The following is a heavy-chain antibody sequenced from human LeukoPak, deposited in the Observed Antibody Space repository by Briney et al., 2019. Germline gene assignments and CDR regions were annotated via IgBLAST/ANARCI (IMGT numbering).Heavy chain of an antibody. CDR1: GYTFTSYY. CDR2: INPSGGST. J-gene: IGHJ5*02. V-gene: IGHV1-46*01. CDR3: ARDLCCSGGSCYSFDP. D-gene: IGHD2-15*01. Sequence: ASVKVSCKASGYTFTSYYMHWVRQAPGQGLEWMGIINPSGGSTSYAQKFQGRVTMTRDTSTSTVYMELSSLRSEDTAVYYCARDLCCSGGSCYSFDPWGQGTLVTVSP.